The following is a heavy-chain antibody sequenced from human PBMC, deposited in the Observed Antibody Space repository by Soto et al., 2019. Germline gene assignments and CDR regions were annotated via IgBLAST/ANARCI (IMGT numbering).Heavy chain of an antibody. D-gene: IGHD3-22*01. CDR1: GFTFSSYA. J-gene: IGHJ3*02. CDR2: ISGSGGST. V-gene: IGHV3-23*01. CDR3: AKDRRYYYDSSGDDAFDI. Sequence: GGSLRLSCAASGFTFSSYAMSWVRQAPGKGLEWVSAISGSGGSTYYADSVKGRFTISRDNSKNTLYLQMNSLRAEDTAVYYCAKDRRYYYDSSGDDAFDIWGQGTMVAGS.